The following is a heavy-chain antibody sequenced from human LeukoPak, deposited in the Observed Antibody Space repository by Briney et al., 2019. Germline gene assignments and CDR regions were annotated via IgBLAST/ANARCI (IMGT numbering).Heavy chain of an antibody. V-gene: IGHV4-39*01. J-gene: IGHJ4*02. D-gene: IGHD2-8*02. CDR3: AREDRATGYCSGSSCSDGRDF. Sequence: KASETLSLTCTVSDGSIGSSHYYWGWVRQPPGKGLEWIGTIYYNEATQYNPSLKSRLSISVDTSKNQFSLKLRSVTAADTAVYYCAREDRATGYCSGSSCSDGRDFWGQGTLVTVSS. CDR2: IYYNEAT. CDR1: DGSIGSSHYY.